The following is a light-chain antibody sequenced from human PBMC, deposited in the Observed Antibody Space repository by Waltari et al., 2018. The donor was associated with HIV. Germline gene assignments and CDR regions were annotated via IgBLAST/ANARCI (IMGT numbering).Light chain of an antibody. V-gene: IGKV1-5*03. CDR1: QSISNW. CDR3: QQYGTSSDT. J-gene: IGKJ2*01. CDR2: RAS. Sequence: DIQMTQSPSTLSASVGDRVILTCRASQSISNWLAWYQQKPGKAPKLLIYRASSVQTGVPARFSGSGSGTDFTLTISSLQPDDFATYYCQQYGTSSDTFGQGTKLDLK.